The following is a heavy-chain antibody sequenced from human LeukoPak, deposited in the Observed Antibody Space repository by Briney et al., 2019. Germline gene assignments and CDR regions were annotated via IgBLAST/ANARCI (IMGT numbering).Heavy chain of an antibody. J-gene: IGHJ4*02. CDR1: GGTFSSYA. V-gene: IGHV1-69*05. Sequence: ASVKVSCKASGGTFSSYAISWVRQAPGQGLEWMGGIIPIFGTANYAQKFQGRVTITTDESTSTAYMELSSLRSEDTAVYYCARDMTTVTTLGYWGQGTLVTVSS. D-gene: IGHD4-17*01. CDR3: ARDMTTVTTLGY. CDR2: IIPIFGTA.